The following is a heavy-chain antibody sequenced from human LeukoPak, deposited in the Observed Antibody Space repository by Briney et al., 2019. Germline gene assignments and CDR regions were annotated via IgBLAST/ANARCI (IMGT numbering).Heavy chain of an antibody. J-gene: IGHJ4*02. CDR3: ARVGDWNDLVY. D-gene: IGHD1-1*01. CDR2: IYYGGSTT. V-gene: IGHV4-59*01. CDR1: GGSITNYW. Sequence: SETLSLTCTVSGGSITNYWWSWIRQPPGRGLEWIGYIYYGGSTTNYNPSLRGRATISVDASKNQFSLRLRSVTAADTAVYYCARVGDWNDLVYWGQGTLVSVSS.